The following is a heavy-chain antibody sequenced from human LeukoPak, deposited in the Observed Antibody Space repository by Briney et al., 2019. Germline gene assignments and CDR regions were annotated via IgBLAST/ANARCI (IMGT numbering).Heavy chain of an antibody. D-gene: IGHD2-2*01. CDR3: AKDLVYQLFIFDY. J-gene: IGHJ4*02. V-gene: IGHV3-30*02. Sequence: PGGSLRLSCAASGFTFSSYGMHWVRQAPGKGLEWVAFIRYDGSNKYYADSVKGRFTISRDNSKNTLYLQMNSLRAEDTAVYYCAKDLVYQLFIFDYWGQGTLVTVSS. CDR2: IRYDGSNK. CDR1: GFTFSSYG.